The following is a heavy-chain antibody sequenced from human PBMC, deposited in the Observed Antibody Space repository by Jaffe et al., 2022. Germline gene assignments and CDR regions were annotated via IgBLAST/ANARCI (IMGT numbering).Heavy chain of an antibody. V-gene: IGHV3-23*01. D-gene: IGHD3-3*01. CDR3: AKGLGALWSGYYTVVGTYYFDY. J-gene: IGHJ4*02. CDR1: GFTFSSYA. Sequence: EVQLLESGGGLVQPGGSLRLSCAASGFTFSSYAMSWVRQAPGKGLEWVSAISGSGGSTYYADSVKGRFTISRDNSKNTLYLQMNSLRAEDTAVYYCAKGLGALWSGYYTVVGTYYFDYWGQGTLVTVSS. CDR2: ISGSGGST.